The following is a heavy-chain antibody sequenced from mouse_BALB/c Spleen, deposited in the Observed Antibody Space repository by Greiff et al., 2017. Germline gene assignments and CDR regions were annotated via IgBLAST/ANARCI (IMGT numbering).Heavy chain of an antibody. V-gene: IGHV1-55*01. CDR3: ARGGYGPLAY. CDR2: IYPGSGST. CDR1: GYTFTSYW. J-gene: IGHJ3*01. Sequence: QVQLQQPGAELVKPGTSVKLSCKASGYTFTSYWINWVKLRPGQGLEWIGDIYPGSGSTNYNEKFKSKATLTVDTSSSTAYMQLSSLASEDSALYYCARGGYGPLAYWGQGTLVTVSA. D-gene: IGHD1-1*02.